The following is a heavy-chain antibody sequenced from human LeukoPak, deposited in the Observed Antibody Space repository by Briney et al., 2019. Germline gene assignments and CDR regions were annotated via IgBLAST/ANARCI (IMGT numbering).Heavy chain of an antibody. Sequence: GGSLRLFCAASGFTFSSYEMSWVRQAPGKGLEWVSYISSSGSTIYYADSVKGRFTISRDNAKNSLYLQMNSLRAEDTAVYYCARDLSGYDYFDYWGQGTLVTVSS. D-gene: IGHD5-12*01. CDR2: ISSSGSTI. V-gene: IGHV3-48*03. J-gene: IGHJ4*02. CDR1: GFTFSSYE. CDR3: ARDLSGYDYFDY.